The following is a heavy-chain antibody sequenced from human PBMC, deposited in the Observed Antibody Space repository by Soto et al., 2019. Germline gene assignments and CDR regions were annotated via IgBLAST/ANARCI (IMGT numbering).Heavy chain of an antibody. D-gene: IGHD3-22*01. CDR2: LSWNSGSK. V-gene: IGHV3-9*01. CDR1: GFSFDDYA. CDR3: AKDVYYYDSSGYPH. Sequence: EVQLVESGGGLVQPGRSLRLSCAASGFSFDDYAMHWVRQAPGKGLEWVSGLSWNSGSKDYADSVKGRFTISRDNAKNSLYLQMNSLRAEDTALYYCAKDVYYYDSSGYPHWGQGTLVTVSS. J-gene: IGHJ4*02.